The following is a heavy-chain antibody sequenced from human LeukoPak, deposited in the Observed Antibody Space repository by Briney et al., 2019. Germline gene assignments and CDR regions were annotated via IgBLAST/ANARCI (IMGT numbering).Heavy chain of an antibody. J-gene: IGHJ4*02. D-gene: IGHD6-19*01. Sequence: GGSLRLSCAASGFTFSSYWMSWVRQAPGKGLEWVANIKQDGSEKYYVDSVKGRFTISRDNAQNSLHLQMNSLRAEDTAVYYRARLSSGWYGDFDYWGQGTLVTVSS. CDR2: IKQDGSEK. CDR3: ARLSSGWYGDFDY. CDR1: GFTFSSYW. V-gene: IGHV3-7*03.